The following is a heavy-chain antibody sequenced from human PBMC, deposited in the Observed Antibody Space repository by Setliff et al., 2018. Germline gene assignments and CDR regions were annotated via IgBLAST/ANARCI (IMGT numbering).Heavy chain of an antibody. CDR2: IIPIFGTA. J-gene: IGHJ4*02. Sequence: SVKVSCKASGGTFSNYAISWVRQAPGQGLEWMGGIIPIFGTANYAQKFQGRVTITTDESTSTAYMELSSLRSEDTAVYYCAKSGIIAAAGYYFDYWGQGTLVTVSS. CDR1: GGTFSNYA. D-gene: IGHD6-13*01. CDR3: AKSGIIAAAGYYFDY. V-gene: IGHV1-69*05.